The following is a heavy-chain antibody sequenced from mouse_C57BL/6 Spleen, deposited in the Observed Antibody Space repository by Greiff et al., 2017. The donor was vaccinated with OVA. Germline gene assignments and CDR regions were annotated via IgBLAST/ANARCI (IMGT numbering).Heavy chain of an antibody. CDR3: ARGHYGSSTGYFDV. Sequence: VQLQQSGAELVKPGASVKISCKASGYAFSSYWMNWVKQRPGKGLEWIGQIYPGDGDTNYNGKFKGKATLTADKSSSTAYMQLSSLTSEDSAVYFCARGHYGSSTGYFDVWGTGTTVTVSS. CDR1: GYAFSSYW. D-gene: IGHD1-1*01. J-gene: IGHJ1*03. CDR2: IYPGDGDT. V-gene: IGHV1-80*01.